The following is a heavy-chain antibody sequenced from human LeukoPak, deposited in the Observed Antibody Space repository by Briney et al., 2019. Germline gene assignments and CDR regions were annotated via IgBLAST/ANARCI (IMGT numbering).Heavy chain of an antibody. CDR3: AKVGQNYDILTYYFDY. J-gene: IGHJ4*02. D-gene: IGHD3-9*01. Sequence: GGSLRLSCAASGSTFSDHYMDWVRQAPGKGLEWVSAISGSGGSTYYADSVKGRFTISRDTSKNALYLQMNSLRVEDTAVYYCAKVGQNYDILTYYFDYWGQGTLVTVSS. CDR2: ISGSGGST. CDR1: GSTFSDHY. V-gene: IGHV3-23*01.